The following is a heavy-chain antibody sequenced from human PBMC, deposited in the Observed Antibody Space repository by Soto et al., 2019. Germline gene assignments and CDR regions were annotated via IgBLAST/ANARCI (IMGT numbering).Heavy chain of an antibody. J-gene: IGHJ4*02. CDR1: GFTFTSYA. Sequence: QVHLVQSGAEVKMPGASVKVSCKASGFTFTSYAFTWVRQAPGQGLEWMGWISAYNGNTNYARNFRGRVTMTTDSSTSTVYMEWGSLTSDDTAVYFCARDFTGWPPYGVDSWGQGTLVSVSA. CDR3: ARDFTGWPPYGVDS. D-gene: IGHD3-10*01. V-gene: IGHV1-18*01. CDR2: ISAYNGNT.